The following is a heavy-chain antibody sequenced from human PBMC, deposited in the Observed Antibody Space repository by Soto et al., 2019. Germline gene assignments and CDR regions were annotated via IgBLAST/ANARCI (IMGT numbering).Heavy chain of an antibody. CDR3: ARVRREYDNSGPVDY. J-gene: IGHJ4*02. V-gene: IGHV4-30-2*01. CDR1: GGSMSSGDYS. D-gene: IGHD3-22*01. Sequence: SETLSLTCAFSGGSMSSGDYSLNWIRQPPGKGLEWIGYIYYGGSTYNNPSLQSRVTMSLDRSRNQFSLKLNSVTAADTAVYYCARVRREYDNSGPVDYWGQGTLVTVSS. CDR2: IYYGGST.